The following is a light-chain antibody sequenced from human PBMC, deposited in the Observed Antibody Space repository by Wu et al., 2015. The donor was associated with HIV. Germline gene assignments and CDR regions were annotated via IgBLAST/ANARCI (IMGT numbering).Light chain of an antibody. CDR3: QKYNTAPWT. CDR2: AAS. CDR1: QGISSF. J-gene: IGKJ1*01. Sequence: DIQMTQSPSSLSASVGDRVTITCRASQGISSFLAWYQQKPGKPPKALIYAASTLQSGVPSRFSGSGSGTDFTLTISSLQPEDVATYYCQKYNTAPWTFGQGTKVEMK. V-gene: IGKV1-27*01.